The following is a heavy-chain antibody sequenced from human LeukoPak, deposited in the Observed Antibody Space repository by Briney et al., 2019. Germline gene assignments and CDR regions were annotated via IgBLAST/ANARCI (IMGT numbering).Heavy chain of an antibody. CDR1: GFTFSSYA. J-gene: IGHJ6*03. D-gene: IGHD1-26*01. V-gene: IGHV3-30*02. Sequence: GGSLRLSCAASGFTFSSYAMSWVRQAPGKGLEWVAFIRYDGSNKYYADSVKGRFTISRDNSKNTLYLQMNSLRAEDTAVYYCAKDPSIVGTNYYYYMDVWGKGTTVTVSS. CDR3: AKDPSIVGTNYYYYMDV. CDR2: IRYDGSNK.